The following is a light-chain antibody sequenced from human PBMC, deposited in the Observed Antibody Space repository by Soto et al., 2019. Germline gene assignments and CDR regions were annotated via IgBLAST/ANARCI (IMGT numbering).Light chain of an antibody. CDR3: SSYAGSDNYV. Sequence: SALTQPHSASGSPGKSVSISCTGTSSDVGAYNYVSWYQQHPGKAPKLIIYEVSKRPSGVPDRFSGSKSGNAASLTVSGLQAEDEADYYCSSYAGSDNYVFGTGTKVTVL. CDR1: SSDVGAYNY. V-gene: IGLV2-8*01. J-gene: IGLJ1*01. CDR2: EVS.